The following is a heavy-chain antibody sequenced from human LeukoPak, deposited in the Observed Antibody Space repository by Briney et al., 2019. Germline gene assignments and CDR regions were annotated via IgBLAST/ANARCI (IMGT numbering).Heavy chain of an antibody. CDR1: GFTFSSYA. Sequence: GGSLRLSCAASGFTFSSYAMHWVRQAPGKGLEWVAVIPYDGSNKYYADSVKGRFTISRDNSKNTLYLQMNSLRAEDTAVYYCARVRDIFFYYGMDVWGQGTTVTVSS. CDR3: ARVRDIFFYYGMDV. D-gene: IGHD3-9*01. J-gene: IGHJ6*02. V-gene: IGHV3-30-3*01. CDR2: IPYDGSNK.